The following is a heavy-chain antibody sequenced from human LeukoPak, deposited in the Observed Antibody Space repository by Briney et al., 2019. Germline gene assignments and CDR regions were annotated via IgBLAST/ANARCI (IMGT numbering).Heavy chain of an antibody. J-gene: IGHJ5*02. D-gene: IGHD4-11*01. CDR3: ARDLTVTSTCWFDR. Sequence: PGGSLRLSCAVSGFTFSSYSMNWDRQAPGKGLEWVSSITSSSSYIYYADSVKGRFTISRDNAKNSLYLQMNSLRAEDTAVYYCARDLTVTSTCWFDRWGQGTPVTVSS. CDR1: GFTFSSYS. CDR2: ITSSSSYI. V-gene: IGHV3-21*01.